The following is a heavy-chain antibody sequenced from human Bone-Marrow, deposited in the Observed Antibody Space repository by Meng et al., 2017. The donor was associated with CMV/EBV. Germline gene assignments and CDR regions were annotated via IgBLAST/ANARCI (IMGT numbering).Heavy chain of an antibody. Sequence: GESLKISCRASGFTVGDFALNWVRQAPGKGLEWVSYISSSGSTIYYADSVKGRFTISRDNAKNSLYLQMNSLRAEDTAVYYCAREGSFHATDAFDIWGQGTMGTVS. D-gene: IGHD3-16*02. CDR1: GFTVGDFA. V-gene: IGHV3-48*03. J-gene: IGHJ3*02. CDR3: AREGSFHATDAFDI. CDR2: ISSSGSTI.